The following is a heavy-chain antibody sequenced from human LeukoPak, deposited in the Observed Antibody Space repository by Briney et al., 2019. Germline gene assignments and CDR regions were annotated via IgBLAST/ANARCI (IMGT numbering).Heavy chain of an antibody. D-gene: IGHD3-10*01. J-gene: IGHJ4*02. V-gene: IGHV3-30*02. CDR1: GFTFSSYG. CDR3: ARGFFSGSSGPDY. Sequence: GGSLRLSCAASGFTFSSYGMHWVRQAPGKGLEWVAFIRYDGSNKDYADSVKGRFTLSRDNSKNTLYLQMNSLRAEDTAVYYCARGFFSGSSGPDYWGQGTLVTVSS. CDR2: IRYDGSNK.